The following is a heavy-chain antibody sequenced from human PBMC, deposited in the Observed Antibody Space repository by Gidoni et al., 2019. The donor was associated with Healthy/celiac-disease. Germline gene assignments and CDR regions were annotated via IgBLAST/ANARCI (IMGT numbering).Heavy chain of an antibody. D-gene: IGHD6-19*01. CDR3: ARGSIAVAGYYYYYGMDV. Sequence: QVQLVESGGGVVQPGRSLRLSCAASGFTFSSYGMNWVRQAPGKGLEWVAVIWYDGSNKYYADSVKGRFTISRDNSKNTLYLQMNSLRAEDTAVYYCARGSIAVAGYYYYYGMDVWGQGTTVTVSS. CDR1: GFTFSSYG. CDR2: IWYDGSNK. V-gene: IGHV3-33*01. J-gene: IGHJ6*02.